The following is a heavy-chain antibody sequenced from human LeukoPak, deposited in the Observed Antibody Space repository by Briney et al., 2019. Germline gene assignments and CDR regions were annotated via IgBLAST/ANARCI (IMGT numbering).Heavy chain of an antibody. D-gene: IGHD6-19*01. CDR2: MNPYSGKT. V-gene: IGHV1-8*03. Sequence: ASVKVSCKASGYTFTGYDINWVRQATGQGLEWMGWMNPYSGKTGYAQNFQGRVTITRNISISTAYMELSNLRSEDTAVYYCARDRIAVAEDDAFYILGQGTMVTVSS. CDR3: ARDRIAVAEDDAFYI. J-gene: IGHJ3*02. CDR1: GYTFTGYD.